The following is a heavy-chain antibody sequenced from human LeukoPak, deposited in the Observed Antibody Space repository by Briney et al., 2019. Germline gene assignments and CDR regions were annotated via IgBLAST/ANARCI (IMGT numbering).Heavy chain of an antibody. Sequence: ASVKVSCKASGGTFSSYAISWVRQAPGQGLEWMGGIIPIFGTANYAQKFQGRVTITADESTSTAYMELSSLRSEDTAVYYCARSLLGPDYYYYGMDVWGQGTTVTVSS. CDR2: IIPIFGTA. J-gene: IGHJ6*02. V-gene: IGHV1-69*13. CDR1: GGTFSSYA. CDR3: ARSLLGPDYYYYGMDV.